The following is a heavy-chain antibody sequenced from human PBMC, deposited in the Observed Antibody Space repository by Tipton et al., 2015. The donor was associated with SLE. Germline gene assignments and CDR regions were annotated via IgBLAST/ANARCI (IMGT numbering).Heavy chain of an antibody. CDR2: IKQDGSEK. D-gene: IGHD6-13*01. V-gene: IGHV3-7*01. CDR1: GFTFSAYW. Sequence: SLRLSCAASGFTFSAYWMTWVRQAPGKGLEWVANIKQDGSEKYYVDSVKGRFTISRDNAKNSLYLQMSSLRDEDTAVYYCARGSQQLVHWGQGTLVTVSS. CDR3: ARGSQQLVH. J-gene: IGHJ4*02.